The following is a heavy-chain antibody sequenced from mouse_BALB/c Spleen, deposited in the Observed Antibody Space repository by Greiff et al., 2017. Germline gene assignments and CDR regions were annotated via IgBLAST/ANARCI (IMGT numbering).Heavy chain of an antibody. CDR1: GFTFSSYG. V-gene: IGHV5-6*01. CDR2: ISSGGSYT. J-gene: IGHJ2*01. CDR3: ARHDYDDYFDY. Sequence: VQLQQSGGDLVKPGGSLKLSCAASGFTFSSYGMSWVRQTPDKRLEWVATISSGGSYTYYPDSVKGRFTISRDNAKNTLYLQMSSLKSEDTAMYYCARHDYDDYFDYWGQGTTLTVSS. D-gene: IGHD2-4*01.